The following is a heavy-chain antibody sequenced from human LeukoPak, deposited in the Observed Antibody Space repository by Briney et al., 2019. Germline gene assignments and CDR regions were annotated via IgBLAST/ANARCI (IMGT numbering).Heavy chain of an antibody. D-gene: IGHD2-15*01. CDR3: ARRGYCSGGSCFSHAFDL. J-gene: IGHJ3*01. CDR1: GYSFTTYW. Sequence: GESLQISSKGSGYSFTTYWIGWVRQMPGKDLEGMSVIYPDDSDTRYSPSFQGQVTISADKSISTAYVQWSSLKASDTAMYYCARRGYCSGGSCFSHAFDLWGQGTMVTVSS. CDR2: IYPDDSDT. V-gene: IGHV5-51*01.